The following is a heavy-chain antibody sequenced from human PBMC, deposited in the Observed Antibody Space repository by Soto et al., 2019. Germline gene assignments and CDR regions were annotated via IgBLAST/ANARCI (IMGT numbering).Heavy chain of an antibody. V-gene: IGHV3-30*15. J-gene: IGHJ4*02. CDR3: ARAPTSRFDY. CDR2: ISSDGFTQ. CDR1: GLTFRTFA. Sequence: PGGSLRLSCAASGLTFRTFAMHWVRQAPGKGLEWVAVISSDGFTQYYADSVKGRVTISRDNSKNTLFLQMSGLRPEDTAVYFCARAPTSRFDYWGQGTQVTVSS.